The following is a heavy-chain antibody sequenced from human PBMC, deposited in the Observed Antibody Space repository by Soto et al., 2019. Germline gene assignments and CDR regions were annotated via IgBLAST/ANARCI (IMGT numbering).Heavy chain of an antibody. J-gene: IGHJ5*02. CDR3: ARHGDTGSLRTWFDL. V-gene: IGHV4-39*01. CDR2: TYESGSS. Sequence: PSETLSLTCTVSGGSISSRNRYRGWLRRPPGRGLEWIGSTYESGSSDYNPSLKSRVTMSVDMSKNQFSLKINSVTAADTAMYFCARHGDTGSLRTWFDLWGQGTLVTSPQ. D-gene: IGHD1-26*01. CDR1: GGSISSRNRY.